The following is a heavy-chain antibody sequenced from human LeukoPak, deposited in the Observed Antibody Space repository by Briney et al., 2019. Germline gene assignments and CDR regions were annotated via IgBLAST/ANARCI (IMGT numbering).Heavy chain of an antibody. CDR3: ASSSGLIHDAFDI. D-gene: IGHD6-19*01. CDR2: IYYSGST. Sequence: SETLSLTCTVSGGSISSYYWSWIRQPPGKGLEWIGYIYYSGSTNYNPSLKSRVTISVDTSKNQFSLKLSSVTAADTTVYYCASSSGLIHDAFDIWGQGTMVTVSS. J-gene: IGHJ3*02. CDR1: GGSISSYY. V-gene: IGHV4-59*01.